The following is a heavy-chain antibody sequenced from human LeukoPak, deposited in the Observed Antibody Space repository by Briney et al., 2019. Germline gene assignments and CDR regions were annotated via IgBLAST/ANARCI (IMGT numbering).Heavy chain of an antibody. D-gene: IGHD2-15*01. CDR3: AKALRMSYYFGY. V-gene: IGHV3-30*02. CDR2: IQYAGSNK. Sequence: GGSLRLSCAASGFTFSGYGMHWVRQAPGKGLEWVAFIQYAGSNKYYADSVKGRFTISRDNSKNTLYLQMNSLRAEDTAVYYCAKALRMSYYFGYCGQGTLVTVSS. CDR1: GFTFSGYG. J-gene: IGHJ4*02.